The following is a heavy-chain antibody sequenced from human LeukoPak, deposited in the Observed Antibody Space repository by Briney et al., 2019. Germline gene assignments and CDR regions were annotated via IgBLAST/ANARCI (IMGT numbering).Heavy chain of an antibody. CDR2: IYNSGST. D-gene: IGHD5-12*01. CDR1: AGSIRRYY. CDR3: ARAYSGYGQIDY. Sequence: PSETLSLTCTVSAGSIRRYYWSWIRQPPGKGLEWIGYIYNSGSTNYNPSLKSRVTISVDTSKNQFSLKLSSVTAADTAVYYCARAYSGYGQIDYWGQGTLVTVSS. J-gene: IGHJ4*02. V-gene: IGHV4-59*01.